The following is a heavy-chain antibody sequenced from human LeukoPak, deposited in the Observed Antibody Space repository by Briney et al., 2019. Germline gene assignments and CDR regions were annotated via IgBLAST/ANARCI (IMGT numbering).Heavy chain of an antibody. J-gene: IGHJ6*03. D-gene: IGHD1-1*01. Sequence: ASVRVSCKASGYTFTSYGISWVRQAPGQGLEWMGWISAYNGNTNYAQKLQGRVTMTTDTSASTAYMELRRLRADDTAVYYCARDKQLDWAHYYYYYMDVWGKGTTVTVSS. CDR2: ISAYNGNT. CDR3: ARDKQLDWAHYYYYYMDV. CDR1: GYTFTSYG. V-gene: IGHV1-18*01.